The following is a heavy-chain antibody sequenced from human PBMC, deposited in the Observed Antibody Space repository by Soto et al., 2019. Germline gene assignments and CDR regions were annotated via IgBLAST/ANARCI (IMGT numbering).Heavy chain of an antibody. J-gene: IGHJ5*02. CDR2: IYATGTT. CDR1: GASISGFY. Sequence: SETLSLTCTVSGASISGFYWSWIRKSAGKGLEWIGRIYATGTTDYNPSLKSRVMMSVDTSKKQFSLKLRSVTAADTAVYYCVRDGAKTLRDWFDPWGQGISVTVS. V-gene: IGHV4-4*07. CDR3: VRDGAKTLRDWFDP. D-gene: IGHD1-26*01.